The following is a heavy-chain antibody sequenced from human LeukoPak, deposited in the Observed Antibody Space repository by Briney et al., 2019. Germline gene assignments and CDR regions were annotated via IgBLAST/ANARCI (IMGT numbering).Heavy chain of an antibody. CDR2: IRYDGSNK. V-gene: IGHV3-30*02. Sequence: PGGSLRLSCAASGFTFSSYGMHWVRQAPGKGLEWVAFIRYDGSNKYYADSVKGRFTISRDNSKNTLYLQMNSLRAEDTAVYYCAKDRVDSGYDHYFDYWGQGTLVTVSS. CDR1: GFTFSSYG. D-gene: IGHD5-12*01. J-gene: IGHJ4*02. CDR3: AKDRVDSGYDHYFDY.